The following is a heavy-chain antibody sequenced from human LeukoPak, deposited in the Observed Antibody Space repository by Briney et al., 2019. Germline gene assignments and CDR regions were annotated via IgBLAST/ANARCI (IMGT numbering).Heavy chain of an antibody. Sequence: PSQTLSLTCTVSGGSISSGSYYWSWIRQPAGKGLEWIGRIYTSGSTNYNPSLKSRVTISVDTSKNQFSLKLSSVTAADTAVYYCARGSEYTYYYGSGSHFDYWGQGTLVTVSS. V-gene: IGHV4-61*02. D-gene: IGHD3-10*01. CDR3: ARGSEYTYYYGSGSHFDY. J-gene: IGHJ4*02. CDR1: GGSISSGSYY. CDR2: IYTSGST.